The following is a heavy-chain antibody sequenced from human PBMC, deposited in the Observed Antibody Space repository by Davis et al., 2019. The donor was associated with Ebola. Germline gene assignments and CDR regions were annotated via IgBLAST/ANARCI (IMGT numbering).Heavy chain of an antibody. D-gene: IGHD3-16*02. Sequence: GESLKISCTASGFTFGDYAMSWVRQAPGKGLEWVGFIRSKAYGGTTEYAASVKGRFTISRDDSKSIAYLQMNSLKTEDTAVYYCTRGSRGTISSIYDYVWGSYRLDYWGQGTLVTVSS. V-gene: IGHV3-49*04. CDR1: GFTFGDYA. CDR2: IRSKAYGGTT. CDR3: TRGSRGTISSIYDYVWGSYRLDY. J-gene: IGHJ4*02.